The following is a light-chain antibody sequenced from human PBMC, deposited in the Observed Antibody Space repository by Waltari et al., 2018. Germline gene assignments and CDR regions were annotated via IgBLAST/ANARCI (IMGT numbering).Light chain of an antibody. CDR2: HNS. CDR1: SSNIGAGYD. Sequence: QSVLTQPPSVSGAPGKRVTISCTGGSSNIGAGYDLHWYQQFPGTAPKLLIYHNSNRPSGVPDRFSGSKSGTSASLAITGLLAEDEADYYCQSFDSSLNAVLFGGGTKLTVL. CDR3: QSFDSSLNAVL. V-gene: IGLV1-40*01. J-gene: IGLJ2*01.